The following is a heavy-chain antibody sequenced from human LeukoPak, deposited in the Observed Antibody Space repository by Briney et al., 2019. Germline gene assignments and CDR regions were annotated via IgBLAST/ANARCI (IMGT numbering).Heavy chain of an antibody. CDR3: ARGLRSGYSYGCDY. J-gene: IGHJ4*02. CDR2: IYSGGST. CDR1: GFTFSSYA. Sequence: PGGSLRLSCAASGFTFSSYAMSWVRQAPGKGLEWVSVIYSGGSTYYADSVKGRFTISRDNSKNTLYLQMNSLRAEDTAVYYCARGLRSGYSYGCDYWGQGTLVTVSS. V-gene: IGHV3-66*01. D-gene: IGHD5-18*01.